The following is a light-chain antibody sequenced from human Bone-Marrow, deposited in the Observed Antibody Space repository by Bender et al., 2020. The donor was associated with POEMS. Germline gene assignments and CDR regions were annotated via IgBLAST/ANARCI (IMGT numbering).Light chain of an antibody. CDR3: CSCAAGKVV. V-gene: IGLV2-8*01. J-gene: IGLJ2*01. Sequence: QSALTQPPSASGSPGQSVTISCTGTSSDVGVYDYVSWYQQHPGKAPKLIIYEVLTRPSGVPDRFSGTKSANTASLAVAGLQPEDEADYHCCSCAAGKVVFGGGTKLTVL. CDR1: SSDVGVYDY. CDR2: EVL.